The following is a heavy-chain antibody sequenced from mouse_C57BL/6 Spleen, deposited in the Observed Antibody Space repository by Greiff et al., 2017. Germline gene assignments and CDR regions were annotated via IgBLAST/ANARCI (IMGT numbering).Heavy chain of an antibody. J-gene: IGHJ3*01. Sequence: QVQLQQSGAELARPGASVKMSCKASGYTFTSYGIRWVKQRTGQGLEWIGEIYPRSGNTYYNEKFTGKATLTADKSSSTVYMELLSLTSEDAAVYFCARWDYYGSGYFAYWGQGTLVTVSA. D-gene: IGHD1-1*01. CDR2: IYPRSGNT. CDR1: GYTFTSYG. CDR3: ARWDYYGSGYFAY. V-gene: IGHV1-81*01.